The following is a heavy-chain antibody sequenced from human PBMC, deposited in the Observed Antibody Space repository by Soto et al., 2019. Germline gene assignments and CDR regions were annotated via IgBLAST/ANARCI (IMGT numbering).Heavy chain of an antibody. D-gene: IGHD6-19*01. Sequence: GESLKISCAASGFSFSSYAMSWVRQAPGKGLEWVSTIRGSGGGTYYADSVKGRFTISRDNSKNTLFLQMNSLRAEDSAVYYCAKEGVLDSSGWYSDHWGQGALVTVSS. V-gene: IGHV3-23*01. CDR2: IRGSGGGT. CDR1: GFSFSSYA. CDR3: AKEGVLDSSGWYSDH. J-gene: IGHJ4*02.